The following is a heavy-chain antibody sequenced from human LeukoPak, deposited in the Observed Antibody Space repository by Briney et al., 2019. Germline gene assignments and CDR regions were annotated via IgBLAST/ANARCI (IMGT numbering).Heavy chain of an antibody. D-gene: IGHD3-22*01. CDR2: ISSSGSTI. V-gene: IGHV3-48*03. J-gene: IGHJ1*01. CDR1: GFTFSSYE. Sequence: GGSLRLSCAASGFTFSSYEMNWVRQAPGKGLERVSYISSSGSTIYYADSVKGRFTISRDNAKNSLYLQMNSLRAEDTAVYYCARSNYYDSSSHLTQYFQHWGQGTLVTVSS. CDR3: ARSNYYDSSSHLTQYFQH.